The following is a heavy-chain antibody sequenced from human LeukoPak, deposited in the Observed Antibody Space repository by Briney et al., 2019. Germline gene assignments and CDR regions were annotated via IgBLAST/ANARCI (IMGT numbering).Heavy chain of an antibody. J-gene: IGHJ4*02. CDR1: GFTFSSYS. V-gene: IGHV3-21*01. Sequence: GGSLRLSCAASGFTFSSYSMNWVRQAPGKGLEWVSSISSSSSYIYYADSVKGRFTISRDNAKNSLYLQMNSLRAEDTAVYYCVRGDGHLLSSFVDYWGQGTLVTVSS. D-gene: IGHD2-2*01. CDR2: ISSSSSYI. CDR3: VRGDGHLLSSFVDY.